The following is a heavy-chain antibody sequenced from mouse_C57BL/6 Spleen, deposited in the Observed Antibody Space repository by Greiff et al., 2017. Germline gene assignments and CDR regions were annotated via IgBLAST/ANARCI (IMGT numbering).Heavy chain of an antibody. CDR1: GYTFTSYT. CDR3: ARFYGSSYDYAMDY. J-gene: IGHJ4*01. CDR2: INPSSGYT. D-gene: IGHD1-1*01. V-gene: IGHV1-4*01. Sequence: QVQLQQSGAELARPGASVKMSCKASGYTFTSYTMHWVKQRPGQGLEWIGYINPSSGYTKYNQKFKDKATLTADKSSSTAYMQLSSLTSEDSAVYYCARFYGSSYDYAMDYWGQGTSVIVSS.